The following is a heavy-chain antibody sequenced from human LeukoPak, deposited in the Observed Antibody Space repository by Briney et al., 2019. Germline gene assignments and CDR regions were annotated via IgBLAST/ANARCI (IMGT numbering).Heavy chain of an antibody. V-gene: IGHV3-33*01. CDR3: ARRGSYSIHDC. J-gene: IGHJ4*02. Sequence: GGSLRLSCAASGFTFSNYGMHWVRQAPGKGLEWVAVIWYDGSNKYYGDSAKGRFTISRDNSKNTLYLQMNSLRAEDTAVYYCARRGSYSIHDCWGQGTLVTVSS. CDR2: IWYDGSNK. CDR1: GFTFSNYG. D-gene: IGHD2-15*01.